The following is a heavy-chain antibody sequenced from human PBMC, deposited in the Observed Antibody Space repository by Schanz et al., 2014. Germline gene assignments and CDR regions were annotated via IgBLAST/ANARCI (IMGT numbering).Heavy chain of an antibody. CDR3: ARDSGSHYLVDY. J-gene: IGHJ4*02. CDR1: TSLFSRSV. Sequence: QVQLVESGGGVVQPGRSLTLSCAVSTSLFSRSVIHWVRQAPGKGLEWVAVMWNDGIKTHYADSGKGRFTISRDNSKNTVNLQMNSLRAEDTAVYYCARDSGSHYLVDYWGQGTLVTVSS. CDR2: MWNDGIKT. V-gene: IGHV3-33*08. D-gene: IGHD1-26*01.